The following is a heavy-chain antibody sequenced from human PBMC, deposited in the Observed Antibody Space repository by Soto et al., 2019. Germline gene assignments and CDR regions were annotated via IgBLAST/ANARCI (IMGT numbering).Heavy chain of an antibody. Sequence: EVQLVESGGGLVKPGGSLRLSCAASGFTFSIYTMNWVRQAPGKGLEWVSSISPSSDYIYYADSLKGRFTISRDNTKNSLYLQMNSLGLDDTAVYYCARGHIVVLPAASRAYYYGLDVWGQGTTVTVSS. J-gene: IGHJ6*02. CDR1: GFTFSIYT. D-gene: IGHD2-2*01. CDR3: ARGHIVVLPAASRAYYYGLDV. V-gene: IGHV3-21*01. CDR2: ISPSSDYI.